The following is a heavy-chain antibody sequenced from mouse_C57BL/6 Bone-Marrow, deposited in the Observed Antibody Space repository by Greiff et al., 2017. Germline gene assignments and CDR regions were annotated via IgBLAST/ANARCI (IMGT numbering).Heavy chain of an antibody. V-gene: IGHV14-4*01. CDR2: IDPENGDT. CDR1: GFNIKDDY. J-gene: IGHJ4*01. Sequence: EVQLQQSGAELVRPGASVKLSCTASGFNIKDDYMHWVKQRPEQGLEWIGWIDPENGDTEYASKFQGKATITADTSSNTAYLQLSSLTSEDTAVYYCTLPGVDYWGQGTSVTVSS. CDR3: TLPGVDY.